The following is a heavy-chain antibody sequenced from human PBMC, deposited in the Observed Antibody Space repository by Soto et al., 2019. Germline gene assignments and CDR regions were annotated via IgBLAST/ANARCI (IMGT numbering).Heavy chain of an antibody. CDR1: GFPVSRSY. D-gene: IGHD2-15*01. V-gene: IGHV3-53*01. CDR3: TKANRYCSGANCFTFDY. CDR2: IFAGGLS. J-gene: IGHJ4*02. Sequence: GGSLRLSCAGSGFPVSRSYMTWVRQAPGKGLEWVSVIFAGGLSSYADSVKGGFMMYREASNNTLFLQMNSLRAEDTAVYYCTKANRYCSGANCFTFDYWGLGTLVTVSS.